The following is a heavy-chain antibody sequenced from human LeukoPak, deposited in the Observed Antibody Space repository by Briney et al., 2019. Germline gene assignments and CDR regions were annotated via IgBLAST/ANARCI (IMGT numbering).Heavy chain of an antibody. D-gene: IGHD3-10*01. CDR2: IYTSGST. J-gene: IGHJ4*02. V-gene: IGHV4-61*02. Sequence: KPSETLSLTCSVSGGSISSSSYYWSWIRQPAGKGLEWIGRIYTSGSTNYNPSLKSRVTMSVDTSKNQFSLKLSSVTAADTAVYYCARDYYGNFDYWGQGTLVTVSS. CDR1: GGSISSSSYY. CDR3: ARDYYGNFDY.